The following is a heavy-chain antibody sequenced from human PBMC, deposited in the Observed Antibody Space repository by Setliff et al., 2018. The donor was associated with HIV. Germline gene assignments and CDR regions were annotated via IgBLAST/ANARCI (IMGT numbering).Heavy chain of an antibody. D-gene: IGHD3-10*01. Sequence: PSETLSLTCTVPGGSINNYYWSWIRQPPGKGLEWIGYIYPNGSPDYPSGNIVYNPSFRSRVTLSLDTSKNQFSLKLTSVTAADAAVYYCTGDYNSGSYRFDYWGQGTPVTVSS. V-gene: IGHV4-4*08. CDR1: GGSINNYY. CDR2: IYPNGSP. J-gene: IGHJ4*02. CDR3: TGDYNSGSYRFDY.